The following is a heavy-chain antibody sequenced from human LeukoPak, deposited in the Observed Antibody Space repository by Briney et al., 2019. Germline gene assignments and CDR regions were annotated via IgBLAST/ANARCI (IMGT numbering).Heavy chain of an antibody. V-gene: IGHV3-64*02. J-gene: IGHJ4*02. CDR1: GFTFSTYA. D-gene: IGHD1-26*01. Sequence: GGSLRLSCAASGFTFSTYAMHWVRQAPGKGLGYISSSSSDGGNTYYADSVKGRFTISRDNSKNTLYLQMGRLRAEDLAVYYCARSNNIVGATYFDYWGQGTLVTVSS. CDR2: SSSDGGNT. CDR3: ARSNNIVGATYFDY.